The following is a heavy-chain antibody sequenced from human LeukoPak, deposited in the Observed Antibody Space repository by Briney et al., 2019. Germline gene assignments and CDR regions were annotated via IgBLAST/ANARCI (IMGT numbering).Heavy chain of an antibody. CDR3: TTDPSSYCDFWSGYPPY. V-gene: IGHV3-15*01. CDR1: GFTFSNAW. CDR2: IKSKTDGGTT. Sequence: GGSLRLSCAASGFTFSNAWMSWVRQAPGKGLEWVGRIKSKTDGGTTDYAAPVKGRFTISRDDSKNTLYLQMNSLKTEDTAVYYCTTDPSSYCDFWSGYPPYWGQGTLVTVSS. D-gene: IGHD3-3*01. J-gene: IGHJ4*02.